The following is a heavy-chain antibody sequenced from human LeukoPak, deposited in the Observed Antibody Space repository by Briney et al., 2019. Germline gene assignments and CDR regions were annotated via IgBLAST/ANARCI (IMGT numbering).Heavy chain of an antibody. CDR3: ARDPEAVATDDYYYYGMDV. J-gene: IGHJ6*02. D-gene: IGHD5-12*01. CDR2: IYTSGST. V-gene: IGHV4-4*07. Sequence: GLEWXXXIYTSGSTNYNLSLKSRVTMSVDTSKNQFSLKLSSVTAADTAVYYCARDPEAVATDDYYYYGMDVWGQGTTVTVSS.